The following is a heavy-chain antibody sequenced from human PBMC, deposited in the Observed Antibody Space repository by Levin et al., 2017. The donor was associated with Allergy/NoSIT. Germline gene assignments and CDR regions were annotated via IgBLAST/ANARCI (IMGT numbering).Heavy chain of an antibody. CDR1: GFTFSSYG. V-gene: IGHV3-33*01. CDR2: IWYDGSNK. J-gene: IGHJ4*02. CDR3: ARGPPITMVRGVTPNYFDY. D-gene: IGHD3-10*01. Sequence: GGSLRLSCAASGFTFSSYGMHWVRQAPGKGLEWVAVIWYDGSNKYYADSVKGRFTISRDNSKNTLYLQMNSLRAEDTAVYYCARGPPITMVRGVTPNYFDYWGQGTLVTVSS.